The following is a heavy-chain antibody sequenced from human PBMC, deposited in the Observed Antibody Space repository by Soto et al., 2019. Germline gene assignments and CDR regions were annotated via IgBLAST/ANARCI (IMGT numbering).Heavy chain of an antibody. J-gene: IGHJ6*03. Sequence: GESLKISCKGSGYSFTSYWIGWVRQMPGKGLEWMGIIYPGDSDTRYSPSFQGQVTISADKSTSTAYLQWSSLKASDSAMYYCARAQWVVRPSSYYYMDVWGKGTTVTVSS. D-gene: IGHD2-15*01. CDR3: ARAQWVVRPSSYYYMDV. V-gene: IGHV5-51*01. CDR1: GYSFTSYW. CDR2: IYPGDSDT.